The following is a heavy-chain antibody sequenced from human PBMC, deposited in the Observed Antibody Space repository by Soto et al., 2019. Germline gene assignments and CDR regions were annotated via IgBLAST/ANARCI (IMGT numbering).Heavy chain of an antibody. CDR3: ARDGLWFGELHAFDI. V-gene: IGHV3-7*01. Sequence: GGSLRLSCAASGFTFSSYWMSWVRQAPGKGLEWVANIKQDGSEKYYVDSVKGRFTISRDNAKNSLYLQMNSLRAEDTAVYYCARDGLWFGELHAFDIWGQGTMVTVSS. D-gene: IGHD3-10*01. CDR2: IKQDGSEK. J-gene: IGHJ3*02. CDR1: GFTFSSYW.